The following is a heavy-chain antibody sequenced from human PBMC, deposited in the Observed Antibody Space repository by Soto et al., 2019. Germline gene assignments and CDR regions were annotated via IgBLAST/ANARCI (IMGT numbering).Heavy chain of an antibody. CDR3: VKDGSSGWPYYYGMDV. CDR2: ISYDGRNK. Sequence: GGSRRLSCAASGFTFSSYGIHWVRQAPGKGLEWVAVISYDGRNKYYADSVKGRFTISRDNSKNTLYLQMSSLRPEDTAVYYCVKDGSSGWPYYYGMDVWGQGTTVTVSS. J-gene: IGHJ6*02. CDR1: GFTFSSYG. D-gene: IGHD6-19*01. V-gene: IGHV3-30*18.